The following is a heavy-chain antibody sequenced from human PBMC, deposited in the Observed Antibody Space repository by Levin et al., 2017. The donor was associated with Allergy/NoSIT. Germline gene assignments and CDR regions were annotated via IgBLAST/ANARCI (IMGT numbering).Heavy chain of an antibody. Sequence: GGSLRLSCAASGILFSSYDMNWVRQAPGKGLEWVSSISAGGNYIYYADSVKGRFTISRDNAKNSLFLQMNNLRAEDTAVYYCASWAMNHYARSAVDYFEYAMDVWGQATTVTVS. D-gene: IGHD3-22*01. J-gene: IGHJ6*02. CDR2: ISAGGNYI. V-gene: IGHV3-21*01. CDR3: ASWAMNHYARSAVDYFEYAMDV. CDR1: GILFSSYD.